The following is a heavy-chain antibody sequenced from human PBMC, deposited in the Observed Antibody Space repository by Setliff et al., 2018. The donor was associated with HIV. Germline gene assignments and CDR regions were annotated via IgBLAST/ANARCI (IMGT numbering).Heavy chain of an antibody. CDR3: ARDGADYNFRSGTHPFDI. J-gene: IGHJ4*02. CDR1: GGTFSSYS. D-gene: IGHD3-3*01. V-gene: IGHV7-4-1*02. Sequence: GASVKVSCKASGGTFSSYSISWVRQAPGQGLEWMGRILPIFGTRDYAQKFQGFRGRFGFSLDASVTTTYLHINDLRAEDIGVYYCARDGADYNFRSGTHPFDIWGQGTLVTVSS. CDR2: ILPIFGTRDYA.